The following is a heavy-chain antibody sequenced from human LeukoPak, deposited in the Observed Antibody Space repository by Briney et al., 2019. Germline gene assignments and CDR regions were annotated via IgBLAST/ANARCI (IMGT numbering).Heavy chain of an antibody. Sequence: SETLSLTCAVSGYSISSGYYWGWIRQPPGKGLEWIASIYHSGSTYYNPSLKSRATISVDTSKNQLSLRLSSVTAADTAVYYCAKVLGWDWGSTAGGFDIWGRGTMVIASS. CDR3: AKVLGWDWGSTAGGFDI. D-gene: IGHD7-27*01. CDR2: IYHSGST. CDR1: GYSISSGYY. J-gene: IGHJ3*02. V-gene: IGHV4-38-2*01.